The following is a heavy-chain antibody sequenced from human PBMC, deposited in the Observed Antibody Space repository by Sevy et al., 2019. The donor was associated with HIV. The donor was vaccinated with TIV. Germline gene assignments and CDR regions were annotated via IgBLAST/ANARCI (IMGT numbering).Heavy chain of an antibody. Sequence: GGSLRLSCVVSGFTFSKYPMYWVRQAPGKGLEWVSSISSSSNYIYYGDSVKGRFTISRDNAKNSLYLQMNSLRADDTAVYYCARDGGCSSTACLLYFDYWRQGTLVTVSS. D-gene: IGHD2-2*01. CDR3: ARDGGCSSTACLLYFDY. J-gene: IGHJ4*02. CDR2: ISSSSNYI. CDR1: GFTFSKYP. V-gene: IGHV3-21*01.